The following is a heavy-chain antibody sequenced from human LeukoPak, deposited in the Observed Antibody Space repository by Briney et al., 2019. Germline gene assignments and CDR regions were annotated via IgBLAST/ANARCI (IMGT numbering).Heavy chain of an antibody. CDR2: ISWNSGSI. V-gene: IGHV3-9*01. D-gene: IGHD3-3*01. J-gene: IGHJ4*02. Sequence: GGSLRLSCAASGFAFSSYSMTWVRQAPGKGLEWVSGISWNSGSIGYADSVKGRFTISRDNAKNSLYLQMNSLRAEDTALYYCAKGIWSGYYFDYWGQGTLVTVSS. CDR1: GFAFSSYS. CDR3: AKGIWSGYYFDY.